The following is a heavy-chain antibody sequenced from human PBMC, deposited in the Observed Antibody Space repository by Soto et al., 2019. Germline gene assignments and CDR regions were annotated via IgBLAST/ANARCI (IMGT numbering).Heavy chain of an antibody. J-gene: IGHJ6*02. D-gene: IGHD6-6*01. CDR1: GGTFSSYA. CDR3: ARDHGIGPTIAAPPEQAYGMDV. Sequence: SVKVSCKASGGTFSSYAISWVRQAPGQGLEWMGGIIPIFGTANYAQKFQGRVTITADESTSTAYMELSSLRSEDTAVYYCARDHGIGPTIAAPPEQAYGMDVWGQGTTVTVSS. V-gene: IGHV1-69*13. CDR2: IIPIFGTA.